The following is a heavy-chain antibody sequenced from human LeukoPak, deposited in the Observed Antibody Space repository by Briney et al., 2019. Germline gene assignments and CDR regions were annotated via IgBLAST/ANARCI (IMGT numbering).Heavy chain of an antibody. CDR1: GYTFTSYG. CDR3: ARGGSIAAAGTELGESFDP. J-gene: IGHJ5*02. D-gene: IGHD6-13*01. V-gene: IGHV1-18*01. CDR2: ISGYNGKT. Sequence: GASVKVSCKASGYTFTSYGISWVRQAPGQGLEWMGWISGYNGKTNYAQKLQGRVTMTTDTSTSTAYMELRSLRSDDTAVYYCARGGSIAAAGTELGESFDPWGQGTLVTVSS.